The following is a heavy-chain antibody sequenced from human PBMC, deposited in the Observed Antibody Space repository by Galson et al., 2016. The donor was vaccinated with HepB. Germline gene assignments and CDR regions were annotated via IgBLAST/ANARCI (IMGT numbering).Heavy chain of an antibody. CDR2: ISGRGGNT. CDR3: AKLIAVAGSFDD. CDR1: GFTFSIYA. V-gene: IGHV3-23*01. D-gene: IGHD6-19*01. J-gene: IGHJ4*02. Sequence: SLRLSCAASGFTFSIYAMSWVRQAPGKGLEWISGISGRGGNTYHADSVKGRFTISRDNSKNTLYLQMKSLRADDTAVYYCAKLIAVAGSFDDWGQGTLVTAS.